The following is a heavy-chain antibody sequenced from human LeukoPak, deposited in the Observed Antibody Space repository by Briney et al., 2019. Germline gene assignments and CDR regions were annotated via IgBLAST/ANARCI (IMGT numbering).Heavy chain of an antibody. D-gene: IGHD5-24*01. J-gene: IGHJ4*02. CDR3: ARREMATITPFDY. CDR1: GYSFTTYW. CDR2: IDPSDSYT. Sequence: GESLKISCKGSGYSFTTYWISWVRQMPGKGLEWMGRIDPSDSYTNYSPSFQGQVTISADKSINIVYLQWSSLKASDTAMYYCARREMATITPFDYWGQGTLVTVSS. V-gene: IGHV5-10-1*04.